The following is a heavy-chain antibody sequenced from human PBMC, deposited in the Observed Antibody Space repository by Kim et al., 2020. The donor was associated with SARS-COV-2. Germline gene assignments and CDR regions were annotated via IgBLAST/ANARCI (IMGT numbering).Heavy chain of an antibody. Sequence: GGSLRLSCAASGFTFDDYAMHWVRQAPGKGLEWVSGISWNSGSIGYADSVKGRFTISRDNAKNSLYLQMNSLRAEDTALYYCAKGISYNWFDPWGQGTLV. CDR2: ISWNSGSI. V-gene: IGHV3-9*01. CDR1: GFTFDDYA. D-gene: IGHD6-6*01. J-gene: IGHJ5*02. CDR3: AKGISYNWFDP.